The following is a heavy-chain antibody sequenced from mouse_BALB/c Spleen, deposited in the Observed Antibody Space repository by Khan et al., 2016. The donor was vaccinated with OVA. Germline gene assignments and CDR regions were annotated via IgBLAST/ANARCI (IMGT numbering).Heavy chain of an antibody. D-gene: IGHD1-1*01. CDR2: TNPTNGRT. CDR3: ARIKKIVATYFDY. J-gene: IGHJ2*01. V-gene: IGHV1S81*02. CDR1: GYTFTSYW. Sequence: QVQLQQPGAELVKAEASVKMSCKASGYTFTSYWMHWVKQRLGQGLEWFAETNPTNGRTYYNEKFKSKATLTVDKSSSKAYMLLSGPTFEDSAVYYCARIKKIVATYFDYWGQGTTLTVSS.